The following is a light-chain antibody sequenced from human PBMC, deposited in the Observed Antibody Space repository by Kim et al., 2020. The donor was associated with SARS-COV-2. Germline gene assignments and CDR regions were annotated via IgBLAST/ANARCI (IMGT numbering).Light chain of an antibody. Sequence: QSALTQPASVSGSPGQSITISCTGTSGDIGAYMFVSWYQQYPGKAPKLLIYHVTQRPSGVSNRFSGSKSGNTASLTISGLQAEDVSDYYCTSYTNSDSWVFGGGTQLT. CDR1: SGDIGAYMF. CDR3: TSYTNSDSWV. CDR2: HVT. V-gene: IGLV2-14*01. J-gene: IGLJ3*02.